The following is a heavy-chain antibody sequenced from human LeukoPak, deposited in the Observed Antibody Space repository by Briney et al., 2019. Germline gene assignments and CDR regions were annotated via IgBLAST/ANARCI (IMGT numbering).Heavy chain of an antibody. D-gene: IGHD4-17*01. CDR1: GFTFSNYA. Sequence: AGGSLRLSCAASGFTFSNYAMSWVRQAPGKGLEWVSIISGSGGYTYYADSVKGRFTLSRDNSKNTLYLQMNSLRAEDTAVYYCAKDTGDYNLQFDYWGQGILVTVSS. V-gene: IGHV3-23*01. CDR3: AKDTGDYNLQFDY. CDR2: ISGSGGYT. J-gene: IGHJ4*02.